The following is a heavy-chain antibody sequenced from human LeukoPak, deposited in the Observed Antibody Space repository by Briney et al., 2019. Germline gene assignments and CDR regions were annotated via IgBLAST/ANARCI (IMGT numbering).Heavy chain of an antibody. CDR2: IYYSGST. J-gene: IGHJ4*02. CDR3: ARVGDYDFWSGYSVFDY. D-gene: IGHD3-3*01. V-gene: IGHV4-59*01. Sequence: SETLSLTCTVSGGSISSYYWSWIRQPPGKGLEWIGYIYYSGSTNYNPSLKSRVTISVDTSKNQFSLKLSSVTAADTAVYYCARVGDYDFWSGYSVFDYWGQGTLVSVSS. CDR1: GGSISSYY.